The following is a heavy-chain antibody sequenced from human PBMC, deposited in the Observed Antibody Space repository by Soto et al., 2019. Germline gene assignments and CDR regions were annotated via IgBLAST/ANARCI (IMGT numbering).Heavy chain of an antibody. J-gene: IGHJ4*02. V-gene: IGHV1-18*01. D-gene: IGHD1-1*01. CDR3: ARGRYGDY. CDR2: ISAHNGNT. CDR1: GYTFTSYG. Sequence: QVHLVQSGAEVKKPGASVKVSCKASGYTFTSYGITWVRQAPGQGLEWMGWISAHNGNTDYAQKLQGRVIVTRDTPTSTAYLELRSLISDDTAVDYCARGRYGDYWGQGALVTVSS.